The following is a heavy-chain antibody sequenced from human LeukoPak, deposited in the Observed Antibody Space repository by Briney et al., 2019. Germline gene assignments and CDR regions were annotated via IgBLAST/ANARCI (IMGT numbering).Heavy chain of an antibody. CDR3: ARGYCSRTSCEDFDY. CDR1: GFTFSSYS. V-gene: IGHV3-21*01. Sequence: GESLRLSCAASGFTFSSYSMNWVRQAPGKGLEWVSSICASSSFIYYADSLKGRFTISRDNAKNSLYLQMNSLRAEDTAVFYCARGYCSRTSCEDFDYWGQGTLVTVSS. CDR2: ICASSSFI. J-gene: IGHJ4*02. D-gene: IGHD2-2*01.